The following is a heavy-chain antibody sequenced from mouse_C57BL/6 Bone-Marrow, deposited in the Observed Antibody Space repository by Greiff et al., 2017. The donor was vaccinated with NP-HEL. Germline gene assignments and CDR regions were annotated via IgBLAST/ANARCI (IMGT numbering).Heavy chain of an antibody. J-gene: IGHJ1*03. CDR3: AIYGNYVSYWYFDV. CDR1: GYTFTSHW. D-gene: IGHD2-1*01. CDR2: IYPSDSET. V-gene: IGHV1-61*01. Sequence: QVQLQQPGAELVRPGSSVKLSCKASGYTFTSHWMDWVKQRPGQGLEWIGNIYPSDSETHYNQKFKDKATLTVDKSSSTAYMQLSSLTSEDSAVYYCAIYGNYVSYWYFDVWGTGTTVTVSS.